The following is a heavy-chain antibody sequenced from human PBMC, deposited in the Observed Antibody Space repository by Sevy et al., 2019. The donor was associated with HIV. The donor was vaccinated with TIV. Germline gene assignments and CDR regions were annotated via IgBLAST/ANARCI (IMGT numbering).Heavy chain of an antibody. CDR2: VYYTGGT. CDR1: GGSINSDH. Sequence: SETLSLTCTVSGGSINSDHWNWIRQPPGKGLEWIGCVYYTGGTNYNPSLKNRVTISVDRTKNQFCLKLTSVTAADTAVYYCARRNDFDIWGQGTMVTVSS. J-gene: IGHJ3*02. V-gene: IGHV4-59*08. CDR3: ARRNDFDI.